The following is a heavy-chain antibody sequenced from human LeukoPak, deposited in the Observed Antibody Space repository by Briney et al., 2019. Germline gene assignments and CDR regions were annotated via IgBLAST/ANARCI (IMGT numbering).Heavy chain of an antibody. V-gene: IGHV7-4-1*02. CDR1: GYTFTIYD. Sequence: ASVKVSCKASGYTFTIYDIHWVRQATGQGLEWMGWINTNTGNPTYAQGFTGRFVFSLDTSVSTAYLQISSLKAEDTAVYYCATGAGYSSGWGVDYWGQGTLVTVSS. CDR3: ATGAGYSSGWGVDY. D-gene: IGHD6-19*01. J-gene: IGHJ4*02. CDR2: INTNTGNP.